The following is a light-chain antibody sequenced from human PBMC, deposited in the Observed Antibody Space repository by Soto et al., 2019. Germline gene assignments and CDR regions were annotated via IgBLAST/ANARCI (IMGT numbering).Light chain of an antibody. CDR2: DVS. CDR3: SSYTSRATLV. Sequence: QSAVTQPAYVSGSPGQAITISCTGTSFDVGGYYHVSWYEQHPGKAPKLIIYDVSNRPSGVSNRFSGSKSGNTASLTISRLQPEEEADYFCSSYTSRATLVFGGEP. CDR1: SFDVGGYYH. J-gene: IGLJ3*02. V-gene: IGLV2-14*03.